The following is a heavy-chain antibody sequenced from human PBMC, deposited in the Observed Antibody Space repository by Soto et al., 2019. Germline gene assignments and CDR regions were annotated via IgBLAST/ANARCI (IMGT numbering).Heavy chain of an antibody. D-gene: IGHD1-26*01. CDR2: IYHSGST. V-gene: IGHV4-30-2*01. Sequence: PSETLPLTCAVSARAISSGGYSWSWIRQPPGKGLEWIGYIYHSGSTYYNPSLKSRVTISVDRSKNQFSLKLSSVTAADTAVYYCARRWGGTFDIWGQGTMVT. CDR1: ARAISSGGYS. J-gene: IGHJ3*02. CDR3: ARRWGGTFDI.